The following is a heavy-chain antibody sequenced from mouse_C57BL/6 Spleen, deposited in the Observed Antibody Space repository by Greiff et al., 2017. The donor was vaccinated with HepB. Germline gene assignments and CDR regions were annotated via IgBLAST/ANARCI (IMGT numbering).Heavy chain of an antibody. CDR3: ARWDLYGNSLAY. J-gene: IGHJ3*01. V-gene: IGHV1-55*01. D-gene: IGHD2-1*01. CDR1: GYTFTSYW. CDR2: IYPGSGST. Sequence: VQLQQPGAELVKPGASVKMSCKASGYTFTSYWITWVKQRPGQGLEWIGDIYPGSGSTNYNEKFKSKATLTVDTSSSTAYMQLSSLTSEDSAVYYCARWDLYGNSLAYWGQGTLVTVSA.